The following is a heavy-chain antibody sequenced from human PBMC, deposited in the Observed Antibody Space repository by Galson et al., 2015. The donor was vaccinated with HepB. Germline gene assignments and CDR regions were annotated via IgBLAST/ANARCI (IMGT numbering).Heavy chain of an antibody. CDR2: INAGNGNT. V-gene: IGHV1-3*01. J-gene: IGHJ1*01. CDR1: GYTFTSYA. CDR3: ARGGGYCSSTSSYGAGYFQH. Sequence: SVKVSCKASGYTFTSYAMHWVRQAPGQRLEWMGWINAGNGNTKYSQKFQGRVTITRDTSASTAYMELSSLRSEDTAVYYCARGGGYCSSTSSYGAGYFQHWGQGTLVTVSS. D-gene: IGHD2-2*01.